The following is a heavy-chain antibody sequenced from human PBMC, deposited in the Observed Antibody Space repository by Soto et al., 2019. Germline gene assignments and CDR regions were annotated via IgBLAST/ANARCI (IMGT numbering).Heavy chain of an antibody. CDR2: IYYSGST. J-gene: IGHJ4*02. Sequence: QVQLQESGPGLVKPSQTLSLTCTVSDGSISSGGYYWSWIRQHPGKGLEWIGYIYYSGSTYYNPSLKSRVTRSVDTSQNQFSLKLSSVTAADTAVYYCARWDIVVLVAATSGRGFDYWGQGTLVTVSS. CDR1: DGSISSGGYY. V-gene: IGHV4-31*03. D-gene: IGHD2-15*01. CDR3: ARWDIVVLVAATSGRGFDY.